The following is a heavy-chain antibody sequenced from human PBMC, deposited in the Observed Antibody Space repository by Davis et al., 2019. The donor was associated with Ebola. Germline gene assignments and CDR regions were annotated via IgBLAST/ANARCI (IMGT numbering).Heavy chain of an antibody. J-gene: IGHJ4*02. CDR2: ISSSSSYI. Sequence: GESLKISCAASGFTFSSYSMNWVRQAPGKGLEWVSSISSSSSYIYYADSVKGRFTISRDNAKNSLYLQMNSLRAEDTAVYYCARASSDSRPFDYWGQGTLVTVSS. CDR1: GFTFSSYS. V-gene: IGHV3-21*04. CDR3: ARASSDSRPFDY. D-gene: IGHD3/OR15-3a*01.